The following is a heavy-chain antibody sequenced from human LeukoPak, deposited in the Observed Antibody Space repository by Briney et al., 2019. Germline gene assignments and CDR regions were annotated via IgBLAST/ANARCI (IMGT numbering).Heavy chain of an antibody. J-gene: IGHJ6*03. Sequence: PGGSLRLSCAASGFTFSSYSMNWVRQAPGKGLEWVSYISSSSSTIYYADSVKGRFTISRDNAKNSLYLQMNSLRAEDTAVYYCAKDRFGVGTYYYGSGSYYETGGYYMDVWGKGTTVTVSS. CDR2: ISSSSSTI. V-gene: IGHV3-48*04. CDR1: GFTFSSYS. CDR3: AKDRFGVGTYYYGSGSYYETGGYYMDV. D-gene: IGHD3-10*01.